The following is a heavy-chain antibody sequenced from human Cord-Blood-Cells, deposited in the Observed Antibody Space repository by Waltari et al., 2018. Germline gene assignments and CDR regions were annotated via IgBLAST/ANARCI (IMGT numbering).Heavy chain of an antibody. CDR3: AKSPNKKYCSSTSCYYFDY. V-gene: IGHV3-23*01. CDR1: GFTFSSYA. D-gene: IGHD2-2*01. CDR2: ISGSGGST. J-gene: IGHJ4*02. Sequence: EVQLLESGGGLVQPGGSLRLSCAASGFTFSSYAMSWFRQAPGTGPEWVSAISGSGGSTYYADSVKGRFTISRDNSKNTLYLQMNSLRAEDTAVYYCAKSPNKKYCSSTSCYYFDYWGQGTLVTVSS.